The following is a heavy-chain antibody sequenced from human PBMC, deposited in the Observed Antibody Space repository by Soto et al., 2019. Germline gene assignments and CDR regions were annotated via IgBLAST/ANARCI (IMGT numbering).Heavy chain of an antibody. J-gene: IGHJ3*02. CDR2: INPNSGGT. V-gene: IGHV1-2*04. CDR1: GYTFTGYY. D-gene: IGHD7-27*01. Sequence: ASVKVSCKASGYTFTGYYMHWVRQAPGQGLEWVGWINPNSGGTNYAQKFQGWVTMTRDTSISTAYMELSRLRSDDTAVYYCARKLGNDAFDTWGQGTMVTVSS. CDR3: ARKLGNDAFDT.